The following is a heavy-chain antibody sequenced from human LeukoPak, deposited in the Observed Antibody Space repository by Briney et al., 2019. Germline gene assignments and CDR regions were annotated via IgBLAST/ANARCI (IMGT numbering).Heavy chain of an antibody. V-gene: IGHV4-31*03. D-gene: IGHD5-24*01. CDR1: SGSISSGVYY. CDR2: IYYSGST. J-gene: IGHJ4*02. CDR3: ARGVRWLQLSYFDY. Sequence: SETLSRTCPVSSGSISSGVYYWSWIRQHPGKGLEWIGYIYYSGSTYYNPSLKSRVTIPVDTSKNQFSLKLSSVTAADTAVYYCARGVRWLQLSYFDYWGQGTLVTVSS.